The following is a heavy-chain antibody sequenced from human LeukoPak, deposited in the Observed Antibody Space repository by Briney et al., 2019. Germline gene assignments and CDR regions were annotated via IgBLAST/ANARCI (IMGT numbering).Heavy chain of an antibody. D-gene: IGHD3-10*01. J-gene: IGHJ4*02. V-gene: IGHV4-59*12. CDR2: IYYSGST. Sequence: SETLSLTCTVSGGSISSYYWSWIRQPPGKGLEWIGYIYYSGSTNYNPSLKSRVTISVDTSKNQFSLKLSSVTAADTAVYYCYFGSGSRRHDYWGQGTLVTVSS. CDR1: GGSISSYY. CDR3: YFGSGSRRHDY.